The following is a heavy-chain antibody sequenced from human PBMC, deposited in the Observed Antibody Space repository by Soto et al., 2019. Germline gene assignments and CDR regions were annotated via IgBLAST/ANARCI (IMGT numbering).Heavy chain of an antibody. CDR2: ISVSGGST. CDR3: AKRLAYSGGWYYFDY. V-gene: IGHV3-23*01. J-gene: IGHJ4*02. Sequence: EVQLLESGGGLVQPGGSLRLSCAASGFTFSSYAMSWVRQAPGKGLEWVSAISVSGGSTYYADSVKGRFTISRDNSKAALYLQMNSLRAEDTAVYYCAKRLAYSGGWYYFDYWGQGTLVTVSS. CDR1: GFTFSSYA. D-gene: IGHD6-19*01.